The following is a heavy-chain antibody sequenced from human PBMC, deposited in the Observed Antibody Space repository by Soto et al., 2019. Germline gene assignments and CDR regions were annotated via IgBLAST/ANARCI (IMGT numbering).Heavy chain of an antibody. CDR2: IYYSGST. J-gene: IGHJ4*02. V-gene: IGHV4-30-4*01. D-gene: IGHD4-17*01. Sequence: SETLSLTCTVSCGSISSGDYYWSWIPQPPGKGLEWIGYIYYSGSTYYNPSLKSRVTISVDTSKNQFSLKLSSVTAADTAVYYCASFGDYLHFFDYWGQGTLVTVSS. CDR3: ASFGDYLHFFDY. CDR1: CGSISSGDYY.